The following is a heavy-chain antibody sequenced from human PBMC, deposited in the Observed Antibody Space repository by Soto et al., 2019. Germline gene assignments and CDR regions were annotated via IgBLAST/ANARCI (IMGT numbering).Heavy chain of an antibody. CDR1: GFTFSDYY. V-gene: IGHV3-11*01. J-gene: IGHJ6*03. Sequence: GGSLRLSCAASGFTFSDYYMSWIRQAPGKGLEWVSYISSSGSTIYYADSVKGRFTISRDNAKNSLYLQMNSLRAEDTAVYYCARGKDNWNYWTSYYYYYMDVWGKRTTVTVSS. CDR2: ISSSGSTI. CDR3: ARGKDNWNYWTSYYYYYMDV. D-gene: IGHD1-7*01.